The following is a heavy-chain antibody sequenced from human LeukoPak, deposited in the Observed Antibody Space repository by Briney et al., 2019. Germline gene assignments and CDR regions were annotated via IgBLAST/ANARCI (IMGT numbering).Heavy chain of an antibody. CDR3: ARAFGTTHAYYYYMDV. Sequence: PSETLSLTCTVSGGSISSYYWSWIRQPPGKGLEWMGYIYFSESTIYNPSLKSRVTISVDTSKNQFSLKLSSVAAADTAVYYCARAFGTTHAYYYYMDVWGKGTTVTISS. D-gene: IGHD4-17*01. CDR2: IYFSEST. V-gene: IGHV4-59*01. J-gene: IGHJ6*03. CDR1: GGSISSYY.